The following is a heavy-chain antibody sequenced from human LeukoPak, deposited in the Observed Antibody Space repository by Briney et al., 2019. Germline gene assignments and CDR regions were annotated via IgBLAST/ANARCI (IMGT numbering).Heavy chain of an antibody. Sequence: GASVKVSCKVSGYTLTELSMHWVRQAPGKGLEWMGGFDPEDGETIYAQKFQGRVTMTEDTSTDTAYMELSSLRSEDTAVYYCATVTGTAGRHDAFDIWGQGTMVTVSS. D-gene: IGHD1-20*01. CDR1: GYTLTELS. V-gene: IGHV1-24*01. CDR2: FDPEDGET. CDR3: ATVTGTAGRHDAFDI. J-gene: IGHJ3*02.